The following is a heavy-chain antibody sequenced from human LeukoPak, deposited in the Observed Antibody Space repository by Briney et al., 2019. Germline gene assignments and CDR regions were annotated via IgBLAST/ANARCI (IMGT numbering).Heavy chain of an antibody. J-gene: IGHJ4*02. Sequence: SQTLSLTCAISGDSISSNSAAWDWIRQSPSRGLEWLGRTYYRSKWYNGYAISVKSRITINPDTSKNQFSLQLNSVTPEDAAMYYCARSFNGFIDSWGQGTLVTVSS. V-gene: IGHV6-1*01. CDR1: GDSISSNSAA. CDR3: ARSFNGFIDS. CDR2: TYYRSKWYN. D-gene: IGHD2-8*01.